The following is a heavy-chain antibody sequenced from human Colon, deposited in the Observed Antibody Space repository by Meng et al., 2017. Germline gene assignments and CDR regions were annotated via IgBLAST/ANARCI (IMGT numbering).Heavy chain of an antibody. J-gene: IGHJ5*02. D-gene: IGHD2-21*02. Sequence: QVQLQGSGPGLGRPSETLSLTCTVSGGSVSSGDYYWSWIRQPPGKGLEWLGYVYYTGNTNYNPSLKNRVTISLDTSNNQFSLKLTSMTAADAAIYYCARVNGDFDEAWFDPWGQGTLVTVSS. CDR1: GGSVSSGDYY. V-gene: IGHV4-61*08. CDR2: VYYTGNT. CDR3: ARVNGDFDEAWFDP.